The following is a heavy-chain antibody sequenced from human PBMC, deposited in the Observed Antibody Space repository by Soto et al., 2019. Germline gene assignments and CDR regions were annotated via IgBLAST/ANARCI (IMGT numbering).Heavy chain of an antibody. V-gene: IGHV1-69*13. J-gene: IGHJ6*01. CDR3: ARDKDRQQLGGNYYYIMDV. CDR1: GGTFRTSA. CDR2: IMPVFPTA. D-gene: IGHD3-3*02. Sequence: GASVKVSCKTSGGTFRTSAISWVRQAPGQGLEWMGGIMPVFPTADYAQKFQGRVTITADESTSTAYMELSSLRSEDTAVYYCARDKDRQQLGGNYYYIMDVWGQGTTVTVS.